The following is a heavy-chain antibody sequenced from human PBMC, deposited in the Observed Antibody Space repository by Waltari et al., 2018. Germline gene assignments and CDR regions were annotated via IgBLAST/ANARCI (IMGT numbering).Heavy chain of an antibody. D-gene: IGHD6-19*01. V-gene: IGHV3-53*01. Sequence: EVQLVESGGGLIQPGGSLRLSCSASGFSVDNIHMSWVRQAPGKGLEWVSVLYSGGYLEYADSVKGRFTISRDTSTNTLYLRMNSLRADDTAVYFCARDLGWMDVWGQGTTVTVSS. CDR3: ARDLGWMDV. CDR1: GFSVDNIH. CDR2: LYSGGYL. J-gene: IGHJ6*02.